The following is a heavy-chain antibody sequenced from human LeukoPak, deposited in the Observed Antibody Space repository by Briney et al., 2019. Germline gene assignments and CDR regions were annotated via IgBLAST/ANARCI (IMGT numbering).Heavy chain of an antibody. Sequence: GGSLRLSCAASGFTFSSYAVSWVRQAPGKGLEWVSAISGSGGSTYYADSVKGRFTISRDNSKNTLYLQMNSLRAEDTAVYYCAKEKGVMIVVPTDYWGQGTLVTVSS. CDR3: AKEKGVMIVVPTDY. CDR1: GFTFSSYA. CDR2: ISGSGGST. D-gene: IGHD3-22*01. V-gene: IGHV3-23*01. J-gene: IGHJ4*02.